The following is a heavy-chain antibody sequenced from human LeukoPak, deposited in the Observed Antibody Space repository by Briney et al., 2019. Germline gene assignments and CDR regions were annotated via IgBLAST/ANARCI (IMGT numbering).Heavy chain of an antibody. CDR3: ARLLDYDFWSGYYTRYYYYGMDV. Sequence: SETLSLTCTVSGGSISSYYWSWIRQPPGKGLEWIGYIYYNGSTNYNPSLKSRVTISVDTSKNQFSLKLSSVTAADTAVYYCARLLDYDFWSGYYTRYYYYGMDVWGQGTTVTVSS. CDR2: IYYNGST. J-gene: IGHJ6*02. V-gene: IGHV4-59*01. CDR1: GGSISSYY. D-gene: IGHD3-3*01.